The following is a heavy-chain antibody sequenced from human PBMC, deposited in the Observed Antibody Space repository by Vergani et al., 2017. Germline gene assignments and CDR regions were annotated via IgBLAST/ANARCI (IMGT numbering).Heavy chain of an antibody. D-gene: IGHD2-8*01. Sequence: VQLVESGGGLVKPGGSLRLSCAASGFTFSDFSMSWVRQAPGKGLEWVACIGSSGPYINYADSVKGRCIISRDNTNTSLFLQLRSLRAEDAAVYYCARDCTSGGCPDNYGMDVWGQGATVTVAS. CDR1: GFTFSDFS. J-gene: IGHJ6*02. CDR3: ARDCTSGGCPDNYGMDV. V-gene: IGHV3-21*06. CDR2: IGSSGPYI.